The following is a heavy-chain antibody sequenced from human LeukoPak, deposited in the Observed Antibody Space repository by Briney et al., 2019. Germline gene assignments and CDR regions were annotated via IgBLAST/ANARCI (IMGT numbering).Heavy chain of an antibody. V-gene: IGHV4-4*02. CDR2: IYHSGST. D-gene: IGHD1-26*01. J-gene: IGHJ4*02. CDR3: ARGLPYSGSWFDY. Sequence: KPSETLSLTCAVSGGSISSSNWWSWVRQPPGKGLEWIGEIYHSGSTNYNPSLKSRVTISVDKSKNQFSLKLSSVTAADTAVYYCARGLPYSGSWFDYWGQGTLVTVSS. CDR1: GGSISSSNW.